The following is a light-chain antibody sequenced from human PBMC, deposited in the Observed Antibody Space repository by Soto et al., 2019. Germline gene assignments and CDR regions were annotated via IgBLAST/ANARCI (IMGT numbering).Light chain of an antibody. CDR2: GAF. Sequence: EIVLTQSPGTLSSSPGERATLSCRASQSIYSRYLAWYQQRPGQPPRLLIHGAFTRATGISDRFSGSGSGTDFTLTISRLEPEDFATYYCQQTSSAPFTFGPGTKVDIK. V-gene: IGKV3-20*01. CDR1: QSIYSRY. CDR3: QQTSSAPFT. J-gene: IGKJ3*01.